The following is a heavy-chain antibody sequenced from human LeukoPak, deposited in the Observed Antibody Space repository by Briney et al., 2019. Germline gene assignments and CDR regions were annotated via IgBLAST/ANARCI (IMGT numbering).Heavy chain of an antibody. V-gene: IGHV4-59*08. J-gene: IGHJ3*02. Sequence: TSETLSLTCTVSGGSISSYYWSWIRQPPGKGLEWIGYIYYSGSTNYNPSLKSRVTISVDTSKNQFSLKLSSVTAADTAVYYCARQIKYYYDSSGYSNPVIAFDIWGQGTMVTVSS. CDR1: GGSISSYY. CDR3: ARQIKYYYDSSGYSNPVIAFDI. CDR2: IYYSGST. D-gene: IGHD3-22*01.